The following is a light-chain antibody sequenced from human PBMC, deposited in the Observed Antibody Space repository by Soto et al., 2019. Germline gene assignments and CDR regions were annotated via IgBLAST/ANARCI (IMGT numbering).Light chain of an antibody. V-gene: IGLV2-8*01. CDR3: SSYGGSNNLL. Sequence: QSALTQPPSAPGSPGQSVTISCTGTSSDVGGYNYVSWYQQHPGKAPKLIIYEVNKRPSGVPDRFSGSKSGNTASLTVSGLQAEDEADYYCSSYGGSNNLLFGGGTKLTVL. CDR1: SSDVGGYNY. J-gene: IGLJ2*01. CDR2: EVN.